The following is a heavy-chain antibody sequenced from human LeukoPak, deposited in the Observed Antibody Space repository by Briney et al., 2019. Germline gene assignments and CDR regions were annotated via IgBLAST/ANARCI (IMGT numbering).Heavy chain of an antibody. CDR1: GGSFGGYY. CDR3: ARVVQAVAESPARKDV. D-gene: IGHD6-19*01. V-gene: IGHV4-34*01. Sequence: SETLSLTCAVYGGSFGGYYWSWIRQPPGKGLGWIGEITHSGSTKYYLYLKSRVTISVDTSKNQFSLKLSSVTAADTAVYYCARVVQAVAESPARKDVWGKGTTVTVSS. J-gene: IGHJ6*04. CDR2: ITHSGST.